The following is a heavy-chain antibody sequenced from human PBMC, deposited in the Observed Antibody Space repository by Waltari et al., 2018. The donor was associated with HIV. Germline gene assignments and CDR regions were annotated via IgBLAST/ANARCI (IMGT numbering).Heavy chain of an antibody. CDR1: GGSFSGYY. CDR3: ARGSSSGWYGGWFDP. CDR2: INHSGST. Sequence: QVQLQQWGAGLLKPSETLSLTCAVYGGSFSGYYWSWIRQPPGKGLEWIGEINHSGSTNYNPSLKSRVTISVDTSKNQFSLKLSSVTAADTAVYYCARGSSSGWYGGWFDPWGQGTLVTVSS. V-gene: IGHV4-34*01. D-gene: IGHD6-19*01. J-gene: IGHJ5*02.